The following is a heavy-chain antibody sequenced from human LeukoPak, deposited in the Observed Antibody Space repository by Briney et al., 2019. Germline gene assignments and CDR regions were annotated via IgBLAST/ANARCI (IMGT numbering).Heavy chain of an antibody. CDR3: ARDSGWFRFDY. CDR1: GFTFSSYW. Sequence: GGSLRLSCAASGFTFSSYWMTWVRQAPGKGLEWVANIKEDGGEKYYVDSVKGRFTISRDNAKNSLYLQMNSLRVEDTAVYYCARDSGWFRFDYWGQGTLATVSS. CDR2: IKEDGGEK. J-gene: IGHJ4*02. V-gene: IGHV3-7*03. D-gene: IGHD6-13*01.